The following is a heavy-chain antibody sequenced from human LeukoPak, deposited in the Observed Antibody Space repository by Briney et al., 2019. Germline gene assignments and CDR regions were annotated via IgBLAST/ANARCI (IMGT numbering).Heavy chain of an antibody. Sequence: ASVKVSCKASGYIFTGYYMHWVRQAPGQGLEWMAWINPNSGVANSAQKFQGRITMTRDASFSTAYMELSRLRADDTAMYYCARESVAVAGRGYLDYWGQGALVTVSS. CDR2: INPNSGVA. CDR3: ARESVAVAGRGYLDY. V-gene: IGHV1-2*02. CDR1: GYIFTGYY. D-gene: IGHD6-19*01. J-gene: IGHJ4*02.